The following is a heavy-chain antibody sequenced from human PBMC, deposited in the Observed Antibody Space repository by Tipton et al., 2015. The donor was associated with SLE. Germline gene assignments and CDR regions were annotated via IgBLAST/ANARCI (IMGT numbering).Heavy chain of an antibody. CDR3: ARRGHGSGT. J-gene: IGHJ5*02. V-gene: IGHV4-34*01. Sequence: LRLSCAVYGGSFSGYSWSWIRQPPGKGLEWIGQTNPSGNTNYNPSLKSRVTISVDTSKNQLSLKLTSVTAADTSVYYCARRGHGSGTWGQGTLVTVSS. CDR1: GGSFSGYS. D-gene: IGHD3-10*01. CDR2: TNPSGNT.